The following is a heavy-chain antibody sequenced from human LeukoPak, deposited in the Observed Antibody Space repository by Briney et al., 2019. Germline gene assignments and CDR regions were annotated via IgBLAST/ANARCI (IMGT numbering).Heavy chain of an antibody. D-gene: IGHD1/OR15-1a*01. J-gene: IGHJ3*02. CDR2: ISAYNGNT. V-gene: IGHV1-18*01. Sequence: GASVKVSCKASGYTFTSYGTSWVRQAPGQGLEWMGWISAYNGNTNYAQKLQGRVTMTTDTSTSTAYMELRSLRSDDTAVYYCARLPLKASSKQHAFDIWGQGTMVTVSS. CDR3: ARLPLKASSKQHAFDI. CDR1: GYTFTSYG.